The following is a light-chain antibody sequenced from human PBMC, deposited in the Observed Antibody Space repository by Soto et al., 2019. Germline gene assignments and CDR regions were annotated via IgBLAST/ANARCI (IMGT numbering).Light chain of an antibody. J-gene: IGKJ2*01. V-gene: IGKV1-39*01. CDR2: AAS. CDR1: QTISSY. Sequence: DIQMTQSPPSLSASVGDRVTITCRASQTISSYLNWYQQKPGKAPKLLIYAASTLQSGVPSRFSGSGSGTDVTLTISSLQPEDFATYYFQQSHGIPYTFGQGTKLESK. CDR3: QQSHGIPYT.